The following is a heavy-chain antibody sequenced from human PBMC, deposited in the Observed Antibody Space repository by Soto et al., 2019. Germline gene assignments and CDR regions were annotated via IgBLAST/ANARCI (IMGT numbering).Heavy chain of an antibody. V-gene: IGHV1-69*12. D-gene: IGHD2-15*01. Sequence: QVQLVQSGAEVKKPGSSVKVSCKASGGTFSSYAISWVRQAPGQGIEWMGGIIPIFGTTHYAQKFQSRVTITADDSTSAAYMELSSLISEDPAVYYCARVVTVVKSFRYCYFDLWGRGTLVSVSS. J-gene: IGHJ2*01. CDR1: GGTFSSYA. CDR3: ARVVTVVKSFRYCYFDL. CDR2: IIPIFGTT.